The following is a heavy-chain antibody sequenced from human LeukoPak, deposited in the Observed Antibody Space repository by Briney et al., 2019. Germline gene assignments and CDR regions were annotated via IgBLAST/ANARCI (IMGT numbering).Heavy chain of an antibody. D-gene: IGHD3-22*01. V-gene: IGHV5-51*01. J-gene: IGHJ4*02. CDR3: ARPPYYYDRSY. CDR2: IYPGDSKT. Sequence: GESLKISCQGSGSSFSSYWIGWVRQMPGKGLECMGFIYPGDSKTRYSPSFQGQVTISADKSINTAYLQWSSLKASDSAMYYCARPPYYYDRSYWGQGTLVTVSS. CDR1: GSSFSSYW.